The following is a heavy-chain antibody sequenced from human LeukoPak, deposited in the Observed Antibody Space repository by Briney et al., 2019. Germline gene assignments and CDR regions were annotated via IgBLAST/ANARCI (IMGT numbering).Heavy chain of an antibody. V-gene: IGHV1-2*02. CDR2: INCNNGDT. Sequence: ASVKVSCKTSGYTFTGYCMHWMRQAPGQGLEWMGWINCNNGDTIYAQKFEGRVTVTRDTSISTAYMELSRLGYDDTAVYYCARNGEIWGQGTLVTVSS. D-gene: IGHD3-10*01. CDR3: ARNGEI. CDR1: GYTFTGYC. J-gene: IGHJ4*02.